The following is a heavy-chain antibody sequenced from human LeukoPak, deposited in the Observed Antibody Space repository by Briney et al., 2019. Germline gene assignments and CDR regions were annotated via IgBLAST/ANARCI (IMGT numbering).Heavy chain of an antibody. J-gene: IGHJ3*02. CDR2: IYHSGST. V-gene: IGHV4-4*02. Sequence: SGTLSLTCAVSGGSISSSNWWSWVRQPPGKGLEWIGEIYHSGSTNYNPSLKSRVTISVDKSKNQFSLKLSSVTAADTAVYYCASTTFDITMDAFDIWGQGTMVTVSS. CDR1: GGSISSSNW. CDR3: ASTTFDITMDAFDI. D-gene: IGHD3-10*01.